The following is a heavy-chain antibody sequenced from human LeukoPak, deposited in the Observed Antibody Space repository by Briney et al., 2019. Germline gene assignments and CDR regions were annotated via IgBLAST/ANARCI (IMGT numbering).Heavy chain of an antibody. J-gene: IGHJ6*02. D-gene: IGHD2-2*01. CDR2: ISSGSSSI. CDR1: GFSFSSYN. Sequence: GGSLRLSCAASGFSFSSYNMNWVRQAPGKGLEWVSYISSGSSSIYYEDSVKGRFTISRDNAKNSLYLQMNSLRDEDTAVNFCARDAYQVLVTYYYGMDVWGQGTTVTVSS. CDR3: ARDAYQVLVTYYYGMDV. V-gene: IGHV3-48*02.